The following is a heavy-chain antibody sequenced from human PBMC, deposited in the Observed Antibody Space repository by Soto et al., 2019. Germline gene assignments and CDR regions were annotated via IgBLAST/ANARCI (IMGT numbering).Heavy chain of an antibody. D-gene: IGHD1-1*01. Sequence: SETLSLTCAVSGTSVRSYHWSWIRQAAGKGLEWIGRVQMSGTTNYNPSLKTRVTMSLDTSKNEVSLRMTSVTAADTAVYFCAKDRSTMRWFDPWGQGILVTVSS. J-gene: IGHJ5*02. CDR3: AKDRSTMRWFDP. CDR2: VQMSGTT. CDR1: GTSVRSYH. V-gene: IGHV4-4*07.